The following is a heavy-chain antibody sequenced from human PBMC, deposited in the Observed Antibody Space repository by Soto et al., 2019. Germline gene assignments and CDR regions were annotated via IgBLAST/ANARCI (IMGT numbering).Heavy chain of an antibody. Sequence: NPSETLSLTXTVSGGSISSGDYYWSWIRQPPGKGLEWIGYIYYSGSTYYNPSLKSRVTISVDTSKNQFSLKLSSVTAADTAVYYCARVRKYYFDYWGQGTLVTVSS. CDR2: IYYSGST. CDR3: ARVRKYYFDY. J-gene: IGHJ4*02. V-gene: IGHV4-30-4*01. CDR1: GGSISSGDYY.